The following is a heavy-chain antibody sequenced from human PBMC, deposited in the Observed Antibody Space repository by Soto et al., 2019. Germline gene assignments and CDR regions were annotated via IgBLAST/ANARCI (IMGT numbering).Heavy chain of an antibody. CDR3: ARHHSHACTNGVCYDQFYYYYYYMDV. D-gene: IGHD2-8*01. J-gene: IGHJ6*03. Sequence: SETLSLTCTVSGGSISSYYWSWIRQPPGKGLEWIGYIYYSGSTNYNPSLKSRVTISVDTSKNQFSLKLSSVTAADTAGYYCARHHSHACTNGVCYDQFYYYYYYMDVWGKGTTVTVSS. V-gene: IGHV4-59*08. CDR2: IYYSGST. CDR1: GGSISSYY.